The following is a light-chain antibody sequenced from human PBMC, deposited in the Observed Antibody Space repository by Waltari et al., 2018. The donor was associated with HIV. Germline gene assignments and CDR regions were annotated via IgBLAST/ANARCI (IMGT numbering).Light chain of an antibody. Sequence: DIQMTQFPSSLSASVGDTITITCRASQSISTFLIWYQQIPGKAPKLLIHDTSTLQGDVPSRFSGSGSGTDFTLTVSSLQPEDFATYYCQQSYRAPYTFGQGTKLEIK. CDR2: DTS. V-gene: IGKV1-39*01. CDR1: QSISTF. J-gene: IGKJ2*01. CDR3: QQSYRAPYT.